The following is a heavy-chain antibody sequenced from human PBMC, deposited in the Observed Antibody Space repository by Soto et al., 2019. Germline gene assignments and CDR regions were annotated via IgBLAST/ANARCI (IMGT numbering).Heavy chain of an antibody. D-gene: IGHD4-17*01. Sequence: SETLSLTCTVSGVSISSSSYYWVWIRQPPGKGLEWIGSIYYSGSTYYNPSLKSRVTISVDTSKNQFSLKLSSVTAADTAVYYCAIGYGDSITDWFDPCGQGTLVTVS. CDR2: IYYSGST. J-gene: IGHJ5*02. V-gene: IGHV4-39*01. CDR1: GVSISSSSYY. CDR3: AIGYGDSITDWFDP.